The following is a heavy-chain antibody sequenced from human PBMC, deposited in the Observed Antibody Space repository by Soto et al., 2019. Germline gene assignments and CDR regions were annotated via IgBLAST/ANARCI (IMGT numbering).Heavy chain of an antibody. CDR1: GGSLSGYY. J-gene: IGHJ4*02. V-gene: IGHV4-34*01. Sequence: QVQLQQWGAGLLKPSETLSLNCAVNGGSLSGYYWSWIRQPPGKGLEWIGEIKDGGRTNYSPSLKSRATISSAPANNQCALRLYSVTAADTGVYSCARGQEGVVATHWDQGTLVTVSS. CDR3: ARGQEGVVATH. D-gene: IGHD5-12*01. CDR2: IKDGGRT.